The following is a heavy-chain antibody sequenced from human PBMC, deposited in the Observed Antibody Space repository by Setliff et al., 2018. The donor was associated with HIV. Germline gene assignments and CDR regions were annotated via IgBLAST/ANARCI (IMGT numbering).Heavy chain of an antibody. CDR2: INSDGTST. CDR1: GFTFSRYS. D-gene: IGHD3-22*01. Sequence: HPGGSLRLSCAASGFTFSRYSMNWVRQAPGKGLVWVSRINSDGTSTTYADSVKGRFTISRDNAKNTLYLQMNSLRAEDTAVYYCARDLSYDYDRSSDTFDYWGQGTLVTVSS. V-gene: IGHV3-74*03. J-gene: IGHJ4*02. CDR3: ARDLSYDYDRSSDTFDY.